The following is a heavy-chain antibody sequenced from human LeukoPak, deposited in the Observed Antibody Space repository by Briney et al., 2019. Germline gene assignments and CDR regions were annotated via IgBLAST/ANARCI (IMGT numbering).Heavy chain of an antibody. CDR3: ARELSVVVPAATFDYFDY. D-gene: IGHD2-2*01. Sequence: SETLSLTCTVSGGSISSGDYYWSWIRQPPGKGLEWIGSIYYSGSTYYNPSLKSRVTISVDTSKNQFSLKLSSVTAADTAVYYCARELSVVVPAATFDYFDYWGQGTLVTVSS. CDR1: GGSISSGDYY. CDR2: IYYSGST. V-gene: IGHV4-30-4*08. J-gene: IGHJ4*02.